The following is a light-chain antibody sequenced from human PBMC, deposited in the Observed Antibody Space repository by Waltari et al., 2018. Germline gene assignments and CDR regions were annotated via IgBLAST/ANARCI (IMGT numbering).Light chain of an antibody. V-gene: IGKV3-20*01. CDR2: RAS. J-gene: IGKJ1*01. Sequence: ELVLKQFPGTASLSPGERATLSCRAWQRAGSSSLAWYQQKPGQAPRLVIYRASRRATGIPDRFSGSGSGTDFSLTISRLEPEDFAVYYCQQHGTLPATFAQGTKVEIK. CDR1: QRAGSSS. CDR3: QQHGTLPAT.